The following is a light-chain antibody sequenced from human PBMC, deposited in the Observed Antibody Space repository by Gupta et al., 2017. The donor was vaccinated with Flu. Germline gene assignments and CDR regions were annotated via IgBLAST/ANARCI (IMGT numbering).Light chain of an antibody. CDR1: ALAKQY. CDR2: KDT. CDR3: QSADNSDTCF. J-gene: IGLJ2*01. V-gene: IGLV3-25*02. Sequence: SYELTQPPSVSVSPGQTAWIACSGDALAKQYAYWYQQKPGQAPVLLIYKDTERPSGIPERFSGSTSGTTVTLTISGVQAEDEAAYYCQSADNSDTCFFGGGTKLTVL.